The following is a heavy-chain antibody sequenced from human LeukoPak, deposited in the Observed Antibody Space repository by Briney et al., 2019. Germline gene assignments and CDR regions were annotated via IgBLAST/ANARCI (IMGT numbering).Heavy chain of an antibody. CDR3: AREALRSAAPLDY. J-gene: IGHJ4*02. CDR2: IFYSGST. D-gene: IGHD2-2*01. V-gene: IGHV4-59*01. CDR1: GGSISSYY. Sequence: PSETLSLTCTVSGGSISSYYWSWIRQPPGQGLEWIGYIFYSGSTNYNPSLKSRVTISIDTSKNQFSLKLSSVTAADTAVYYCAREALRSAAPLDYWGQGTLVTVSS.